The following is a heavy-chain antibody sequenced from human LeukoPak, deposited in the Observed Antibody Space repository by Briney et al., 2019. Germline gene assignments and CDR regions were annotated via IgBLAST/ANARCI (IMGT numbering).Heavy chain of an antibody. Sequence: SETLSLTCTVSGGSISSSSYYWGWIRQPPGKGLEWIGSIYYSGSTYYNPSLKSRVTISVDTSKNQFSLKLSSVTAADTAVYYCARSSGPYTRYYFDYWGQGTLVTVSS. CDR1: GGSISSSSYY. CDR2: IYYSGST. D-gene: IGHD2-2*02. V-gene: IGHV4-39*01. CDR3: ARSSGPYTRYYFDY. J-gene: IGHJ4*02.